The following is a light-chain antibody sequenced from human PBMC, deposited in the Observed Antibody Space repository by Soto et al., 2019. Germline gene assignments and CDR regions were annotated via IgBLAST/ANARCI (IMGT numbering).Light chain of an antibody. CDR1: QSISSW. CDR2: TAS. V-gene: IGKV1-5*03. Sequence: DIQMTQSPSTLAASVGDRVTITCRASQSISSWMAWYQQKPGKAPKLLIYTASSLQSGVPSRFSGSGSGTEFTLTISSLQPDDFAPYYCQQYHSWTFGQGTKVDIK. CDR3: QQYHSWT. J-gene: IGKJ1*01.